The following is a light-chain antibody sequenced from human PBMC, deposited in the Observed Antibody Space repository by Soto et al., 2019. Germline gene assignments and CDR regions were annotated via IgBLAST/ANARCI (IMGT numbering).Light chain of an antibody. CDR3: QHYDHLPPLS. CDR1: QDIRNY. Sequence: DIQMTQSPSSLSASVGDRVTITCQASQDIRNYLNWYQQKPGKAPNLLIYDASNLRAGVPSRFSGSGSGTEFTFTISSLQPEDFATDYCQHYDHLPPLSFGGGTKVEIK. V-gene: IGKV1-33*01. J-gene: IGKJ4*01. CDR2: DAS.